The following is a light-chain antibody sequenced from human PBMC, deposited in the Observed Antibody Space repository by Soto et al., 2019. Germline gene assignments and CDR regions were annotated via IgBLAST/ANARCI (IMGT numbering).Light chain of an antibody. CDR1: SSDLAIYNF. CDR3: SSYTCSSTYV. V-gene: IGLV2-14*01. Sequence: QSALTQPPSVSGSPGQSVTISCTGTSSDLAIYNFVSWYQHQPGKAPKLMIYEVTNRPSGVPNRFSGSKSGNTASLTISGLQAADDDDYYCSSYTCSSTYVFGSGTKLTVL. CDR2: EVT. J-gene: IGLJ1*01.